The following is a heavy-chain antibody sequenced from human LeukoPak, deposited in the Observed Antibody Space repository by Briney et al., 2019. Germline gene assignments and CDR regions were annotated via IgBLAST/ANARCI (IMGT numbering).Heavy chain of an antibody. J-gene: IGHJ4*02. CDR1: GGTFSSYA. CDR2: IIPIFGIA. CDR3: ARDPSSTVVMRYYFDY. Sequence: ASVKVSCKGSGGTFSSYAISWVRQAPGQGLEWMGRIIPIFGIANYAQKFQGRVTITADKSTSTAYMELSSLRSEDTAVYYCARDPSSTVVMRYYFDYWGQGTLVTVSS. D-gene: IGHD4-23*01. V-gene: IGHV1-69*04.